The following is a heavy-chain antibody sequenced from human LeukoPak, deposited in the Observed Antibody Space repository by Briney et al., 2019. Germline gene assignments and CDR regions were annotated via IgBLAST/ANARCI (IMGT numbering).Heavy chain of an antibody. CDR2: IKDDGSEK. CDR3: ARRGITISGVLVYHYSGLDV. D-gene: IGHD3-3*01. Sequence: GGSLRLSCAASGFTFSSYSMNWVRQAPGKGLEWVASIKDDGSEKHFLDSVSGRFAISRDNAKNSLYLQMSSLRAEDTAVYYCARRGITISGVLVYHYSGLDVWGQGTTVTVSS. J-gene: IGHJ6*02. V-gene: IGHV3-7*02. CDR1: GFTFSSYS.